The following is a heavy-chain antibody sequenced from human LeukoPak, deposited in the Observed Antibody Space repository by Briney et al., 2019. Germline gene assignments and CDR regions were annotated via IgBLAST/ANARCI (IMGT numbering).Heavy chain of an antibody. CDR3: ARVRGGDSRRYCTSTSCYTAFDP. CDR1: GYTFTDYY. CDR2: INPNSGAT. J-gene: IGHJ5*02. V-gene: IGHV1-2*02. D-gene: IGHD2-2*02. Sequence: PGASVKVSCRASGYTFTDYYIHWVRQAPGQGLEWMGWINPNSGATNYTRKFQGRVTMTRDTSISTAYMELSRLRSDDTAVYYCARVRGGDSRRYCTSTSCYTAFDPWGQGTLVTVSS.